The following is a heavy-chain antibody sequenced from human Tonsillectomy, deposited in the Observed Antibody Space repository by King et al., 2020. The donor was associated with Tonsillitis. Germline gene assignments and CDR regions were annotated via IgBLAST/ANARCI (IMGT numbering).Heavy chain of an antibody. CDR1: GYSLTSYW. Sequence: QLVQSGAEVKKPGESLKISCKGSGYSLTSYWIGWVRQMPGKGLEWMGIIYPGDSDTIYSPSFQGQVTISADKSISTAYLQWSSLKASDTAMYYCARLRRDGYNTLLFDYWGQGTLVTVSS. J-gene: IGHJ4*02. CDR3: ARLRRDGYNTLLFDY. D-gene: IGHD5-24*01. V-gene: IGHV5-51*01. CDR2: IYPGDSDT.